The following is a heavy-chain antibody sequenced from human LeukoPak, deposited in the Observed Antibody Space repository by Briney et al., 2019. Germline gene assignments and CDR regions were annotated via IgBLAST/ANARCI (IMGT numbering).Heavy chain of an antibody. J-gene: IGHJ4*02. CDR1: GGTFSSYA. V-gene: IGHV1-69*01. D-gene: IGHD2-2*01. CDR3: ARALFPYCSSTSCHSGYFDY. Sequence: GSSVKVSCTASGGTFSSYAISWVRQAPGQGLEWMGSIIPIFGTANYAQKFQGRVTITADESTSTAYMELSSLRSEDTAVYYCARALFPYCSSTSCHSGYFDYWGQGTLVTVSS. CDR2: IIPIFGTA.